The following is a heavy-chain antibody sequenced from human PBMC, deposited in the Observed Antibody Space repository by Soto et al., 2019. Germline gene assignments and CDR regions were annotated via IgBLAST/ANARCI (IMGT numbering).Heavy chain of an antibody. CDR2: ISSSSSTI. CDR1: GFTFSSYS. Sequence: GGSLRLSCAASGFTFSSYSMNWVRQAPGKGLEWVSYISSSSSTIYYADSVKGRFTISRDNAKNSLYLQMNSLRDEDTAVYYCATVPYYYDSSGYWGQGTLVTVSS. J-gene: IGHJ4*02. V-gene: IGHV3-48*02. CDR3: ATVPYYYDSSGY. D-gene: IGHD3-22*01.